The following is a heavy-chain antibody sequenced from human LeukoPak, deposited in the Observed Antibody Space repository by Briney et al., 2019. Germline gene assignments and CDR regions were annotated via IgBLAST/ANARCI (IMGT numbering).Heavy chain of an antibody. CDR1: GFTLRNYW. Sequence: GGSLRLSCASSGFTLRNYWMHWVRQAPGKGLVWVLRINGDGSSTTYADSVKGRFTISRDNAENTLYLQVNSLRDEDTAVYYCVRGGSGSYSPFDYWGQGTLVTVSS. CDR3: VRGGSGSYSPFDY. D-gene: IGHD1-26*01. V-gene: IGHV3-74*01. CDR2: INGDGSST. J-gene: IGHJ4*02.